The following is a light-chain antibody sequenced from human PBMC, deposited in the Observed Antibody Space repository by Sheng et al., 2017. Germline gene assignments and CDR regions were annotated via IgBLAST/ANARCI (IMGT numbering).Light chain of an antibody. Sequence: DIQMTQSPSSLSASVGDRVTITCRASQSISNYLNWYQQKPGKAPKLLIYAASSLQSGVPSRFSGSGSGTDFTLTISSLQPEDFATYYCQQTYRPLRTFGRRDQGGDQT. V-gene: IGKV1-39*01. CDR1: QSISNY. CDR3: QQTYRPLRT. CDR2: AAS. J-gene: IGKJ4*01.